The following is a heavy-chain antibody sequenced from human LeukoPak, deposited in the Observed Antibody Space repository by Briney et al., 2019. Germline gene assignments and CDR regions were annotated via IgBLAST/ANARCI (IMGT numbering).Heavy chain of an antibody. CDR2: IYYSGST. D-gene: IGHD4-23*01. V-gene: IGHV4-59*01. Sequence: SETLSLTCTVSGGSISSYYWSWIRQPPGKGLEWIGYIYYSGSTNYNPSLKSRVTISVDTSKNQFSLKLGSVTAADTAVYYCARVSGNSRGYGMDVWGQGTTVTVSS. J-gene: IGHJ6*02. CDR1: GGSISSYY. CDR3: ARVSGNSRGYGMDV.